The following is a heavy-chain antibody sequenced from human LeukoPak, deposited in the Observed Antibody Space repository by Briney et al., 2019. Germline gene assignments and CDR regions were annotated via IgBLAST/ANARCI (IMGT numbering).Heavy chain of an antibody. Sequence: GGSLRLSCAASGFTFRDYDMHWVRQPTGKGLEWVAAIGTAGDTYYTGSVKGRFTISRENAKNSLYLQMNGLRAGDTAVYYCARVAKERVGGVYYFDYWGQGTLVTVSS. CDR3: ARVAKERVGGVYYFDY. D-gene: IGHD1-1*01. J-gene: IGHJ4*02. CDR1: GFTFRDYD. V-gene: IGHV3-13*01. CDR2: IGTAGDT.